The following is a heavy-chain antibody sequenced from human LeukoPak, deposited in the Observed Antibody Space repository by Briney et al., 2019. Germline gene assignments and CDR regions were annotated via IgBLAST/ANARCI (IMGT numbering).Heavy chain of an antibody. CDR2: ISSSGSTI. J-gene: IGHJ4*02. Sequence: PGGSLRLSCAASGFSFTTYWMGWVRQAPGKGLEWVSYISSSGSTIYYADSVKGRFTISRDNAKNSLYLQMNSLRAEDTAVYYCARDQAYSFDYWGQGTLVTVSS. D-gene: IGHD4-11*01. CDR3: ARDQAYSFDY. V-gene: IGHV3-48*04. CDR1: GFSFTTYW.